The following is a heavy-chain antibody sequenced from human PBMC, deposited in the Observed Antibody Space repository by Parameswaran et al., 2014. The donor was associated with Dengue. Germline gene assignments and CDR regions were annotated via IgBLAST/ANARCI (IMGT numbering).Heavy chain of an antibody. D-gene: IGHD2-15*01. CDR3: VAVCSYCIAFDY. V-gene: IGHV3-11*04. Sequence: RWIRQPQEGPEWISFISSGGTTIYYADSVTGRFSVSRDNAGNTVYLQMDSLRAEDTAVYHCVAVCSYCIAFDYWGLGTLVTVSS. CDR2: ISSGGTTI. J-gene: IGHJ4*02.